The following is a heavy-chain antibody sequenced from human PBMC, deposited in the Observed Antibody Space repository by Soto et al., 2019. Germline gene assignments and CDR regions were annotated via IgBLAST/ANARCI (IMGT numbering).Heavy chain of an antibody. D-gene: IGHD6-6*01. J-gene: IGHJ5*02. CDR1: GGSISSGGYY. V-gene: IGHV4-31*03. CDR2: IYYSGRT. CDR3: ARGSFSSSSSWFDP. Sequence: SETLSLTCTVSGGSISSGGYYWSWIRQHPGKGLEWIGYIYYSGRTYYNPSLHSRVSIAVDTTENQFSLKLTSVTAADTSVYYCARGSFSSSSSWFDPWGRGTLVTVSA.